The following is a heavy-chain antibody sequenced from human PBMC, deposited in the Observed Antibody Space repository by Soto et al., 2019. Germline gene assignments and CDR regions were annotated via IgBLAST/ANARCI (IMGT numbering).Heavy chain of an antibody. V-gene: IGHV3-66*02. CDR1: GFTVGNNY. D-gene: IGHD6-6*01. CDR2: IFGDGRT. CDR3: ARRARPDFYYMDV. Sequence: HPGGSLRLSCAASGFTVGNNYMSWVRQAPTKGLEWLSVIFGDGRTYYADSVKGRFTISRDNSKNTVYLQMGSLRPEDMAVYYCARRARPDFYYMDVWGKGTTVTVSS. J-gene: IGHJ6*03.